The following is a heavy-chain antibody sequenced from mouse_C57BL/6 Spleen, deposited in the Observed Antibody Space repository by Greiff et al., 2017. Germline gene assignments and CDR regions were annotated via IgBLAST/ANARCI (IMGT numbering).Heavy chain of an antibody. D-gene: IGHD2-4*01. CDR3: AREIYDYAYYFDY. Sequence: EVQLQQSGPELVKPGASVKISCKASGYTFTDYYLNWVKQSHGKSLEWLGDINPNNGGTSYNQQFKGQATLTVDKSSRTAYMELRSLTSEDSAVYYCAREIYDYAYYFDYWGQGTTLTVAS. CDR2: INPNNGGT. V-gene: IGHV1-26*01. J-gene: IGHJ2*01. CDR1: GYTFTDYY.